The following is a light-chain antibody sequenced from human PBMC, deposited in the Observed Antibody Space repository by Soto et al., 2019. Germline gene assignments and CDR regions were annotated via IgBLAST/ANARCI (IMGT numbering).Light chain of an antibody. J-gene: IGKJ4*01. Sequence: DVQMTQSPSSLSASVGDRLPITCRASQSIRTYLKWYQQRPRKAPKLLIYTDSSLQSGVPSKFSGSGSGTDFTLTISSLQPEDFASYYCQQTYSAPLTFGGGTKVDIK. V-gene: IGKV1-39*01. CDR2: TDS. CDR1: QSIRTY. CDR3: QQTYSAPLT.